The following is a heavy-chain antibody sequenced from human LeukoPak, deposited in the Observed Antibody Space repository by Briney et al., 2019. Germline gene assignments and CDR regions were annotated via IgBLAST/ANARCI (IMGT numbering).Heavy chain of an antibody. Sequence: GESLKISCKGSGYSFTSYWIGWVRQMPGKGLEWMGIIYPGDSDTRYSPSFQGQVTISADKSISTAYLQWSSLKASDTAMFYCARLLGGYGDYNFYYFDYWGQGTLVTVSS. J-gene: IGHJ4*02. CDR1: GYSFTSYW. V-gene: IGHV5-51*01. D-gene: IGHD4-17*01. CDR3: ARLLGGYGDYNFYYFDY. CDR2: IYPGDSDT.